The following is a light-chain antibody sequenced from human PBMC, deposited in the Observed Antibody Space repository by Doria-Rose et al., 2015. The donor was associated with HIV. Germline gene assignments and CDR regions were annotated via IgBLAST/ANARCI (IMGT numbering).Light chain of an antibody. V-gene: IGKV4-1*01. Sequence: DIRMTQSPESLGMSLGERATLNCKSNQSLLYTSKNYLAWYQQKPGQPPQLLIHWTSTLRCGVPAGLSGRAAGTDVSLTISSQEAEDVAVYYCKQYYDKPSFGPETTVDIK. J-gene: IGKJ3*01. CDR2: WTS. CDR1: QSLLYTSKNY. CDR3: KQYYDKPS.